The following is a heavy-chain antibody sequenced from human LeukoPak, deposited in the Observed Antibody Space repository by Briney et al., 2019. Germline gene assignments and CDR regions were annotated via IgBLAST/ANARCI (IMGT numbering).Heavy chain of an antibody. V-gene: IGHV3-7*01. Sequence: GGSLRLSCKAYGFTFSSYWMSWVRQAPGKGLEWVPNIRDDGGEIYYVDSVKGRFTISRHNAKSSLFLQMNSLRAEDAAVYYCARDKPRGSYYGSIFDSWGQGTLVTVSS. CDR3: ARDKPRGSYYGSIFDS. CDR2: IRDDGGEI. J-gene: IGHJ4*02. CDR1: GFTFSSYW. D-gene: IGHD1-26*01.